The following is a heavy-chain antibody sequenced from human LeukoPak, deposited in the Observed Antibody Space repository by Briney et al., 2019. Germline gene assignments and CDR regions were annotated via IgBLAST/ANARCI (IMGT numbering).Heavy chain of an antibody. CDR3: ARDLWR. CDR2: IHYTGSA. V-gene: IGHV4-30-4*01. CDR1: GGSISNPDYY. Sequence: SQTLSLTCTVSGGSISNPDYYWSWTRLLPGKGLEWIGNIHYTGSAYYNPSITSRATMSVDTSKNQFSLRLTSVSAADTAIYYCARDLWRWGQGTLVTVSS. J-gene: IGHJ4*02.